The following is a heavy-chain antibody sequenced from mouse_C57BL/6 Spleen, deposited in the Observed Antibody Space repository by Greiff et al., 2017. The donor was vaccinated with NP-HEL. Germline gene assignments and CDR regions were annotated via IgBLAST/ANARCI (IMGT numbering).Heavy chain of an antibody. CDR3: TTCKDYYGSSGYFDV. J-gene: IGHJ1*03. CDR1: GFNIKDDY. D-gene: IGHD1-1*01. CDR2: IDPENGDT. V-gene: IGHV14-4*01. Sequence: VQLKESGAELVRPGASVKLSCTASGFNIKDDYMHWVKQRPEQGLEWIGWIDPENGDTEYASKFQGKATITADTSSNTAYLQLSSLTSEDTAVYYCTTCKDYYGSSGYFDVWGTGTTVTVSS.